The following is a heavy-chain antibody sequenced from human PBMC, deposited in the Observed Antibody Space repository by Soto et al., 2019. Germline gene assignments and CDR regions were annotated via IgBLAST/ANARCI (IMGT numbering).Heavy chain of an antibody. CDR2: IYPGDSDT. CDR3: ASGNYDFWSGYPNWFDP. V-gene: IGHV5-51*07. CDR1: GYSFTSYW. J-gene: IGHJ5*02. Sequence: GESLKISCKGSGYSFTSYWIGWVHQMPGKGLEWMGIIYPGDSDTRYSPSFQGQVTISADKSISTAYLQWSSLKASDTAMYYCASGNYDFWSGYPNWFDPWGQGTLVTVSS. D-gene: IGHD3-3*01.